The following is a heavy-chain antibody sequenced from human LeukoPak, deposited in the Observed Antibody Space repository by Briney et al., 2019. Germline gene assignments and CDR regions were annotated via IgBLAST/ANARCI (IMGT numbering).Heavy chain of an antibody. Sequence: SETLSLICAVSDYAITSDYDWGWFRQPPRKGLEWIASLYHSGTTYYNPSLKSRVTTSVDTSKNQFSLKLTSVTAADTAVYYCAIKHFWSDNSSYYFDSSGHGTLVSVSS. V-gene: IGHV4-38-2*01. CDR3: AIKHFWSDNSSYYFDS. CDR1: DYAITSDYD. D-gene: IGHD3-3*02. J-gene: IGHJ4*01. CDR2: LYHSGTT.